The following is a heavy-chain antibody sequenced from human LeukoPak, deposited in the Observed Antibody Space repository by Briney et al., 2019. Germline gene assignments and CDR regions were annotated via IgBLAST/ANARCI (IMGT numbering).Heavy chain of an antibody. D-gene: IGHD3-10*01. CDR1: GYTFTGYY. CDR2: INPNSGGT. CDR3: ASMGAYYYGSGSYLDY. J-gene: IGHJ4*02. Sequence: ASVKVSCKASGYTFTGYYMHWVRQAPGQGLEWMGWINPNSGGTNYAQKFQGRVTMTRDTSISTAYMELSRLRSDDTAVYYCASMGAYYYGSGSYLDYWGQGTLVTVSS. V-gene: IGHV1-2*02.